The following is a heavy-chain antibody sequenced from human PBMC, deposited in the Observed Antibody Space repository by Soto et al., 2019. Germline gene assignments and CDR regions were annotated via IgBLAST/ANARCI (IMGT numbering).Heavy chain of an antibody. CDR2: INHSGST. J-gene: IGHJ5*02. CDR3: ARGSLLRWYYDFWSGYQTNWFDP. Sequence: SETLSLTCAVYGGSFSGYYWSWIRQPPGKGLEWIGEINHSGSTNYNPSLKSRVTISVDTSKNQFSLKLSSVTAADTAVYYCARGSLLRWYYDFWSGYQTNWFDPSGQGPLVTVYS. D-gene: IGHD3-3*01. V-gene: IGHV4-34*01. CDR1: GGSFSGYY.